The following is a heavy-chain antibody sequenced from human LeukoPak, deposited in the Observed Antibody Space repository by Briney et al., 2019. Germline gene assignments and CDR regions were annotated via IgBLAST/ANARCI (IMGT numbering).Heavy chain of an antibody. CDR1: GGSFCGYY. CDR3: ARGPHQHLVVPAVFRAGNYGMDV. D-gene: IGHD2-2*01. V-gene: IGHV4-34*01. J-gene: IGHJ6*02. Sequence: SETLSLTCAVYGGSFCGYYWSWIRQPPGKGLEWIGEINHSGSTNYNPSLKSRVTISVDTSKNQFSLKLSSVTAADTAVYYCARGPHQHLVVPAVFRAGNYGMDVWGQGTTVTVSS. CDR2: INHSGST.